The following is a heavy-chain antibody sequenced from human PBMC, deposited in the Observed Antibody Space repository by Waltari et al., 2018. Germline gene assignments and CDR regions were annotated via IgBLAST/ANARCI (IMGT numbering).Heavy chain of an antibody. Sequence: QVQLVQSGAEVKKPGASVKVSCKASGYTFTSYYMHWVRQAPGQGLEWMGIINPSGGSTSYAQKFQGRVTMTRDTSTSTVYMELSSLRSEDTAVYYCAREPVDTAMVEEIFDYWGQGTLVTVSS. J-gene: IGHJ4*02. CDR1: GYTFTSYY. CDR3: AREPVDTAMVEEIFDY. CDR2: INPSGGST. V-gene: IGHV1-46*01. D-gene: IGHD5-18*01.